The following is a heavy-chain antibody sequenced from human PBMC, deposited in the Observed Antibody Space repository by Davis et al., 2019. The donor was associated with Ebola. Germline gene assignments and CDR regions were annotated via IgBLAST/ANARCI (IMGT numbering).Heavy chain of an antibody. D-gene: IGHD6-19*01. V-gene: IGHV4-61*01. J-gene: IGHJ6*04. CDR1: GGSVSSGSYY. CDR2: IYYSGST. CDR3: VRGWLRTGMDV. Sequence: PSETLSLTCTVSGGSVSSGSYYWSWIRQPPGKGLEWIGYIYYSGSTNYNPSLKSRVTISVDTSKNQFSLQLSSVTPEDTAMYYCVRGWLRTGMDVWGTGTTVIVSS.